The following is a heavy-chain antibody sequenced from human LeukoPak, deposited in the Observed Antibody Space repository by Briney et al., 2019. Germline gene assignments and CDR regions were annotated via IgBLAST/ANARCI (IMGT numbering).Heavy chain of an antibody. V-gene: IGHV4-59*01. CDR1: GGSISSYY. D-gene: IGHD6-19*01. J-gene: IGHJ3*02. Sequence: SETLSLTCTVSGGSISSYYWSWIRQPPGKGLEWIGYIYYSGSTNYNSSLKSRVTISVDTSKNQFSLKLSSVTAADTAVYYCARASYSSGWYAGDDAFDIWGQGTMVTVSS. CDR3: ARASYSSGWYAGDDAFDI. CDR2: IYYSGST.